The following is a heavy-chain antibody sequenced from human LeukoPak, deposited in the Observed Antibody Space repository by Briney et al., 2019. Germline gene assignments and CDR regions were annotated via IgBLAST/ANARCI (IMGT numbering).Heavy chain of an antibody. Sequence: GGSLRLSCAASGFTFSSYAMSWVRQAPGKGLEWVSAISGSGGSAYYADSVKGRFTISRDNSKNTLYLQMNSLRAEDTALYYCAKDRYSSSWYGGHDFDYWGQGTLVTVSS. CDR3: AKDRYSSSWYGGHDFDY. CDR1: GFTFSSYA. CDR2: ISGSGGSA. J-gene: IGHJ4*02. D-gene: IGHD6-13*01. V-gene: IGHV3-23*01.